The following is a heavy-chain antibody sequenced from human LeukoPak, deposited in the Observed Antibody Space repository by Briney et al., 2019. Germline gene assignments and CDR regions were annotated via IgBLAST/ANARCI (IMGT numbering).Heavy chain of an antibody. Sequence: GAPVKVSCKASGYTFTSYYMHWVRQAPGQGLEWMGIINPSGGSTSYAQKFQGRVTMTRDTSTSTVYMELRSLRSDDTAVYYCARDFVGYTNYYDSSGPYDYWGQGTLVTVSS. J-gene: IGHJ4*02. V-gene: IGHV1-46*01. CDR3: ARDFVGYTNYYDSSGPYDY. CDR1: GYTFTSYY. CDR2: INPSGGST. D-gene: IGHD3-22*01.